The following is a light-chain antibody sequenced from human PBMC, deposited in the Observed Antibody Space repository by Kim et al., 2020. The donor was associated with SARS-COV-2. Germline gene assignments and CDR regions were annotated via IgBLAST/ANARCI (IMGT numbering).Light chain of an antibody. CDR3: NSRDSNDNVV. CDR1: SLRSYY. J-gene: IGLJ2*01. V-gene: IGLV3-19*01. CDR2: GEN. Sequence: VALGQTVRITCQGDSLRSYYATWYQKKPVQAQIVVIYGENNRPSGIPDRFSGSSAGNTASLTITGTQAGDEADYYCNSRDSNDNVVFGGGTQQTVL.